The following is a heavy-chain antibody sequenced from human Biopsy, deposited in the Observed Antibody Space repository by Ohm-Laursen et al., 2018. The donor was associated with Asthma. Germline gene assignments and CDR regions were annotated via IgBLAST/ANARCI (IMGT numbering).Heavy chain of an antibody. CDR2: ISPVFGST. V-gene: IGHV1-69*06. Sequence: SSVKVSCKASGDSFSNYAISWVRQAPGLGLEWMGGISPVFGSTNIAQKFQGRVTTSADIFTKTAYLEVSSLRSDDTAVYYCASPSSSREILYYYYNMDIWGQGTTVTV. CDR1: GDSFSNYA. J-gene: IGHJ6*02. D-gene: IGHD6-13*01. CDR3: ASPSSSREILYYYYNMDI.